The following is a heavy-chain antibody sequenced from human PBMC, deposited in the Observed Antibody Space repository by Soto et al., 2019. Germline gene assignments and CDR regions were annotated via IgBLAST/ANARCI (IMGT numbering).Heavy chain of an antibody. CDR1: GFTFSSYS. V-gene: IGHV3-21*01. D-gene: IGHD2-15*01. CDR2: ISSSSSYI. Sequence: EVQLVESGGGLVKPGGSLRLSCAASGFTFSSYSMNWVRQAPGKGLEWVSSISSSSSYIYYADSVKGRFTISRDNAKNSLYLQMNSLRAEDTAVYYCASHKSIYCSGGSCKPLWGQGTLVTVSS. CDR3: ASHKSIYCSGGSCKPL. J-gene: IGHJ4*02.